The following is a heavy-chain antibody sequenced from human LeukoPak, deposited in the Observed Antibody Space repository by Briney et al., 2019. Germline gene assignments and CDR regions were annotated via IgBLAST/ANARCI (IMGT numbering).Heavy chain of an antibody. CDR3: VREFSGGLFDY. J-gene: IGHJ4*02. CDR2: IIPSGGNT. Sequence: ASVKVSCKASGYTFTNYYMHWVRQASGQGPEWMGIIIPSGGNTNYAQKFQGRVTMTRDTSTSTVYLELSSLRSEDTAVYYCVREFSGGLFDYWGQGTLVTVSS. D-gene: IGHD3-10*01. CDR1: GYTFTNYY. V-gene: IGHV1-46*01.